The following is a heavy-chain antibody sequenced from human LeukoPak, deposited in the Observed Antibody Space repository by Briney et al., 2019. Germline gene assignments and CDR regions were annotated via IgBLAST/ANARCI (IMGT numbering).Heavy chain of an antibody. Sequence: SETLSLTCTVSVGSISSYYWGCIRQPPGKGLEWIGYIYYSGSTNYNPSLKSRVTISVDTSKNQFSLKLSSVTAADTSVYYCARIGSMGNKHNWFDPWGQGTLVTVSS. D-gene: IGHD4-23*01. CDR2: IYYSGST. J-gene: IGHJ5*02. CDR1: VGSISSYY. CDR3: ARIGSMGNKHNWFDP. V-gene: IGHV4-59*01.